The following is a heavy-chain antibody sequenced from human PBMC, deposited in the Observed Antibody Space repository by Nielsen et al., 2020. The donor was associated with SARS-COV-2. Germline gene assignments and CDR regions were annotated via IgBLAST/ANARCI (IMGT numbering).Heavy chain of an antibody. V-gene: IGHV3-23*01. CDR3: ARSRADLPYYYYGMDV. J-gene: IGHJ6*02. D-gene: IGHD3-10*01. CDR2: ISGSGGST. CDR1: GGSFSGYY. Sequence: ETLSLTCAVYGGSFSGYYWSWIRQPPGKGLEWVSAISGSGGSTYYADSVKGRFTISRDNSKNTLYLQMNSLRAEDTAVYYCARSRADLPYYYYGMDVWGQGTTVTVSS.